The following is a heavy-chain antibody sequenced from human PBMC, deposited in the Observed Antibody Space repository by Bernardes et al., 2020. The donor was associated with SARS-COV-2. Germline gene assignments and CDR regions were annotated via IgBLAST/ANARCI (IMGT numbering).Heavy chain of an antibody. J-gene: IGHJ4*02. CDR3: ARDTYYDFWSGFGRPTGIDY. CDR1: GFTFSSYS. V-gene: IGHV3-48*04. CDR2: ISSSSSTI. Sequence: GGSLRLSCAASGFTFSSYSMNWVRQAPGKGLEWVSYISSSSSTIYYADSVKGRFTISRDNAKNSLYLQMNSLRAEDTAVYYCARDTYYDFWSGFGRPTGIDYWGQGTLVTVSS. D-gene: IGHD3-3*01.